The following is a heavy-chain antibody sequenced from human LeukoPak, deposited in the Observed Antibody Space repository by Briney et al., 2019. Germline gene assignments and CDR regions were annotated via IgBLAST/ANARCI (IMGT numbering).Heavy chain of an antibody. CDR2: IYTSGST. J-gene: IGHJ3*02. CDR3: ARQYYDILTGYDRGDAFDI. Sequence: SETLSLTCTVSGGSISSCYWSWIRQPAGKGLEWIGRIYTSGSTNYNPSLKSRVTMSVDTSKNQFSLKLSSVTAADTAVYYCARQYYDILTGYDRGDAFDIWGQGTMVTVSS. D-gene: IGHD3-9*01. CDR1: GGSISSCY. V-gene: IGHV4-4*07.